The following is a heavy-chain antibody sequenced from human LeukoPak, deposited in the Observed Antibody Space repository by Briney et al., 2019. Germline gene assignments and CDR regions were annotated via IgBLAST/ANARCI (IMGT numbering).Heavy chain of an antibody. J-gene: IGHJ3*02. CDR2: IGSSSSYI. CDR1: GFTFSSYS. V-gene: IGHV3-21*01. D-gene: IGHD5-24*01. CDR3: ARDRSGYSFPDACDI. Sequence: GGSLRLSCAASGFTFSSYSMNWVRQAPGKGLEWVSSIGSSSSYIYYADSVKGQFTISRDNAKNSLYLQMNSLRAEDTAVYYCARDRSGYSFPDACDIWGQGTMVTVSS.